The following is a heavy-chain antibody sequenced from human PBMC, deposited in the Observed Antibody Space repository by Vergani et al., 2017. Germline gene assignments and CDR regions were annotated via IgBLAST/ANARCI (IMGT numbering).Heavy chain of an antibody. J-gene: IGHJ3*01. CDR1: GGSISAGYYF. CDR3: ARRSGGYYSGGKVHPLRTAFDV. D-gene: IGHD2-15*01. V-gene: IGHV4-61*02. CDR2: ISASGNA. Sequence: QVQLQASGPGRVKPSQTLSLTCTMSGGSISAGYYFLSWIRQPAGKGLEWLGHISASGNASHSPSLKTRVSMSVDTSKNQFSLTVTSVTAADTAIYFCARRSGGYYSGGKVHPLRTAFDVWGHGTVVTGSS.